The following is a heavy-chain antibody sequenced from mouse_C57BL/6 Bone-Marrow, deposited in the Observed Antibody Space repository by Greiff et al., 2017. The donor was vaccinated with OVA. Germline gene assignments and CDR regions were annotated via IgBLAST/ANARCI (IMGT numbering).Heavy chain of an antibody. D-gene: IGHD1-1*01. Sequence: VQLQQSGPELVKPGASVKISCKASGYAFSSSWMNWVKQRPGKGLEWIGRIYPGDGDTNYNGKFKGKATLTADKSSSTAYMQLSSLTSEDSAVYFCAREGDYGSSYNFDYWGQGTTLTVSS. V-gene: IGHV1-82*01. CDR2: IYPGDGDT. J-gene: IGHJ2*01. CDR1: GYAFSSSW. CDR3: AREGDYGSSYNFDY.